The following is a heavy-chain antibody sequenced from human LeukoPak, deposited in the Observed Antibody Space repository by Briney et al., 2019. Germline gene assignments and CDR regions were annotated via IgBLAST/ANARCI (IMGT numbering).Heavy chain of an antibody. CDR3: ARRVVAAAGTSYY. V-gene: IGHV4-59*12. Sequence: SETLSLTCTVSGGSISNKYWSWIRQPPGKGLEWIGYIYYSGSTNYNPSLKSRVTISVDTSKNQFSLKLSSVTAADTAVYYCARRVVAAAGTSYYWGQGTLVTVSS. J-gene: IGHJ4*02. CDR2: IYYSGST. CDR1: GGSISNKY. D-gene: IGHD6-13*01.